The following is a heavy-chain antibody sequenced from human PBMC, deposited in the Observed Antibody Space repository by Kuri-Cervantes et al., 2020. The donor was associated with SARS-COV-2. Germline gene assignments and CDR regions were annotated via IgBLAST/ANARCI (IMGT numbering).Heavy chain of an antibody. Sequence: ESLKISCTVSGGSISSYYWSWIRQPPGKGLEWIGYIYYSGSTNYNPSLKSRVTISVDTSKNQFSLKLSSVTAADTAVYYCARGCSSTSCYQLNYYYYMDVWGKGTTVTVSS. CDR2: IYYSGST. J-gene: IGHJ6*03. V-gene: IGHV4-59*08. D-gene: IGHD2-2*01. CDR1: GGSISSYY. CDR3: ARGCSSTSCYQLNYYYYMDV.